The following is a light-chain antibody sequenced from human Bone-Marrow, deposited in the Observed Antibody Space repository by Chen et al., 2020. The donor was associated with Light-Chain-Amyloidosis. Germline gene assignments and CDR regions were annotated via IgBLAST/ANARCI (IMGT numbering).Light chain of an antibody. J-gene: IGLJ2*01. CDR3: QSADSSGTYEVI. CDR1: DLPTKY. Sequence: SYELTQPPSVSVSPGQTARTTSPREDLPTKYAYWYQQKPGKAPVLVIHRDTERPSGISERFSGSSSGTTATLTISGVQAEDEADYHCQSADSSGTYEVIFGVGTKLTVL. CDR2: RDT. V-gene: IGLV3-25*03.